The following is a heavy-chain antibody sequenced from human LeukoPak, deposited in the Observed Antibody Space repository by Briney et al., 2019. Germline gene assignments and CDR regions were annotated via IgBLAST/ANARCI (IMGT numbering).Heavy chain of an antibody. V-gene: IGHV3-23*01. D-gene: IGHD3-3*01. J-gene: IGHJ4*02. CDR3: AKVVYDFWSAIDY. Sequence: GSLRLSCVASRFTLSSYWMNWVRQAPGKGLEWVSAISGSGGNTYYADSVKGRFTISRDNSKNTLYLQMNSLRAEDTARYYCAKVVYDFWSAIDYWGQGTLVTVSS. CDR2: ISGSGGNT. CDR1: RFTLSSYW.